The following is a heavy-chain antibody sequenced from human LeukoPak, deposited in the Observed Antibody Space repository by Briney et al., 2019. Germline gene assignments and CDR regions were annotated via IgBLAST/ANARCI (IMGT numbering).Heavy chain of an antibody. Sequence: ASEKVSCKAFGDTFSGYYMHWVRHAPGQELEWVGWLNPRGNVANYAQKFRGRVTMTGDTSSRAYMELRRLISDDTAVYYCATSAGYRNTWGAFDIWGQGTTLIVSS. J-gene: IGHJ3*02. CDR2: LNPRGNVA. V-gene: IGHV1-2*02. D-gene: IGHD4-11*01. CDR1: GDTFSGYY. CDR3: ATSAGYRNTWGAFDI.